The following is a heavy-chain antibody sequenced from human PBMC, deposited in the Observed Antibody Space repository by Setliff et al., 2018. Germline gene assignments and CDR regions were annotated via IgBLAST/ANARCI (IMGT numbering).Heavy chain of an antibody. V-gene: IGHV4-34*01. CDR1: GGSFSDYY. Sequence: KPSETLSLTCAVYGGSFSDYYWTWIRQSPGRGLEWIGEINHSGITSYSPSLESRVVVSVDTSKNQFSLKVNSVTAADTAVYYCARSGGPRHGDYVAYWGQGTLVTVSS. D-gene: IGHD2-8*01. CDR3: ARSGGPRHGDYVAY. J-gene: IGHJ4*02. CDR2: INHSGIT.